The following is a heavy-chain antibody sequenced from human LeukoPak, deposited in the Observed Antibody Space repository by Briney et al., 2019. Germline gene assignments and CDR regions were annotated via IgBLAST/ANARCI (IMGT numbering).Heavy chain of an antibody. J-gene: IGHJ6*02. CDR1: GGSISSYY. CDR3: AREAVEMATTEVNYYYYGMDV. CDR2: IYYSGST. V-gene: IGHV4-59*01. Sequence: SETLSLTCTVSGGSISSYYWSWIRQPPGKGLEWIGYIYYSGSTNYNPSLKSRVTISVDTSKNQFSLKLSSVTAADTAVYYCAREAVEMATTEVNYYYYGMDVWGQGTTVTVSS. D-gene: IGHD5-24*01.